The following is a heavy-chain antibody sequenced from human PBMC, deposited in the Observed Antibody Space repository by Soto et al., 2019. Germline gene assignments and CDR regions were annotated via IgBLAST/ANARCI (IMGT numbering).Heavy chain of an antibody. CDR1: GGSISSSNW. V-gene: IGHV4-4*02. J-gene: IGHJ5*02. CDR3: ASRSFDWLFQT. CDR2: IHHSGST. Sequence: SETLSLTCAVSGGSISSSNWWSWVRQPPGKGLEWIGEIHHSGSTNYNPSLKSRVTISVDKSKNQFSLKLSSVTAADTAVYYCASRSFDWLFQTWGQGTLVTVSS. D-gene: IGHD3-9*01.